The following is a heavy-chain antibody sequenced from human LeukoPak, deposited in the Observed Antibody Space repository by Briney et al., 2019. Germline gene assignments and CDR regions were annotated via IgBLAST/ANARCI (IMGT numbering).Heavy chain of an antibody. CDR1: GFPFSSYG. D-gene: IGHD1-26*01. V-gene: IGHV3-30*19. CDR2: ISYDGSNK. CDR3: ARWGVVGANFDY. Sequence: GTSLRLSCAASGFPFSSYGMHWVRQAPGKGLEWVAVISYDGSNKYYADSVKGRFTISRDDSKNTLYLQMNSLRAEDTAVYYCARWGVVGANFDYWGQGTLVTVSS. J-gene: IGHJ4*02.